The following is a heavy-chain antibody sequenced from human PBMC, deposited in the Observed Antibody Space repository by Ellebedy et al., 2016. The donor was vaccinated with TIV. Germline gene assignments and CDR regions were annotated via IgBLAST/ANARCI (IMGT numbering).Heavy chain of an antibody. J-gene: IGHJ5*02. CDR3: ARQSRIAAAELRWFGP. CDR1: GYSFTSYW. CDR2: IYPGDSDT. V-gene: IGHV5-51*01. D-gene: IGHD6-13*01. Sequence: GESLKISXKGSGYSFTSYWIGWVRQMPGKGLEWMGIIYPGDSDTRYSPSFQGQVTISADKSISTAYLQWSSLKASDTAMYYCARQSRIAAAELRWFGPWGQGTLVTVSS.